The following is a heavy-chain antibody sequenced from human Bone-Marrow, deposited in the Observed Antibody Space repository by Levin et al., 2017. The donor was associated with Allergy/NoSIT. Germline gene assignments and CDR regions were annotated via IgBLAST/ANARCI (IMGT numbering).Heavy chain of an antibody. CDR2: IYPGDSDT. V-gene: IGHV5-51*01. D-gene: IGHD3-10*01. Sequence: GESLKISCKGSGYSFTSYWIGWVRQMPGKGLEWMGIIYPGDSDTRYSPSFQGQVTISADKSISTAYLQWSSLKASDTAMYYCARQPDSYYGSGSDYSSLRAYYFDYWGQGTLVTVSS. J-gene: IGHJ4*02. CDR1: GYSFTSYW. CDR3: ARQPDSYYGSGSDYSSLRAYYFDY.